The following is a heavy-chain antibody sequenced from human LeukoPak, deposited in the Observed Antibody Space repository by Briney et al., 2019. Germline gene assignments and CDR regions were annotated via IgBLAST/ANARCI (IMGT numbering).Heavy chain of an antibody. Sequence: PSETLSLACTVSGGSISSSSYYWGWIRQPPGKDLEWIGNIYYSGSTYYNPSLKSRVTISVDTSKNQFSLKLTSVTAADTAVYYCARVGSSSWESYYYYYYMDVWGKGTTVTVSS. J-gene: IGHJ6*03. CDR3: ARVGSSSWESYYYYYYMDV. CDR2: IYYSGST. V-gene: IGHV4-39*01. CDR1: GGSISSSSYY. D-gene: IGHD6-6*01.